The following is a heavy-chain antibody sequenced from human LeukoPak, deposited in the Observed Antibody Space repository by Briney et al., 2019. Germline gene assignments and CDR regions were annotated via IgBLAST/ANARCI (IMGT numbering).Heavy chain of an antibody. CDR3: AKDIQLST. Sequence: GGSLRLSCAASGFTFRDSAMTWVRRVPGKGLEWVSLISYSGGNAYYADSVKGRFTISRDNSENTLSLQMNSLRVEDTARYYCAKDIQLSTWGPGTMVTVSS. CDR2: ISYSGGNA. D-gene: IGHD3-16*02. CDR1: GFTFRDSA. V-gene: IGHV3-23*01. J-gene: IGHJ3*01.